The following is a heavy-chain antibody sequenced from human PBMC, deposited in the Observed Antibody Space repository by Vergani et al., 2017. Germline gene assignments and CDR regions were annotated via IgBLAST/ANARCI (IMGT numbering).Heavy chain of an antibody. J-gene: IGHJ2*01. CDR1: GYSISSGYY. Sequence: QVQLQESGPGLVKPSETLSLTCAVSGYSISSGYYWGWIRQPPGKGLEWIGSIYHSGSTYYNPSLKSRVTISVDTSKNQFSLKLSSVTAADTAVYYCASSSIGVVGFDLWGRGTLVTVSS. CDR3: ASSSIGVVGFDL. V-gene: IGHV4-38-2*01. CDR2: IYHSGST. D-gene: IGHD3-22*01.